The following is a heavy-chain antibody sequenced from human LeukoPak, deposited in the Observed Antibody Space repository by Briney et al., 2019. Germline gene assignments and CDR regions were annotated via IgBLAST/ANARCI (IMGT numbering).Heavy chain of an antibody. CDR1: GGSISSGGYY. D-gene: IGHD6-19*01. CDR3: ARGYSSGWYSFDY. V-gene: IGHV4-61*08. CDR2: IYYSGST. J-gene: IGHJ4*02. Sequence: PSQTLSLTCAVSGGSISSGGYYWSWIRQPPGKGLEWIGYIYYSGSTNYNPSLKSRVTISVDTSKNQFSLKLSSVTAADTAVYYCARGYSSGWYSFDYWGQGTLVTVSS.